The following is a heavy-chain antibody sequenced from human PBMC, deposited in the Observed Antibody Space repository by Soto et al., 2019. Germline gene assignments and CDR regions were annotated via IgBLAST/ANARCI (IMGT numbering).Heavy chain of an antibody. CDR2: MLYTGST. V-gene: IGHV4-39*01. CDR1: GGSISNNRHY. J-gene: IGHJ6*02. CDR3: DSEAFVSYCMDV. D-gene: IGHD1-26*01. Sequence: QLQLQESGPGLVKPSETLSLTCTVSGGSISNNRHYWGWILQPPGKGLEWIGSMLYTGSTFFNPSLKSRVSISVDTSKHQFCLKLNSVTAADTAVYYCDSEAFVSYCMDVWGQGTTVTVSS.